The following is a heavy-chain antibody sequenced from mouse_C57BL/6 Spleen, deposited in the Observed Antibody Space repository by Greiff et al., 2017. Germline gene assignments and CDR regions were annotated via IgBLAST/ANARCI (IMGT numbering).Heavy chain of an antibody. CDR3: AREVPQGWYFDV. J-gene: IGHJ1*03. Sequence: QVQLQQPGAELVRPGSSVKLSCKASGYTFTSYWMHWVKQRPIQGLEWIGNIDPSDSETHYNQKFKDKATLTVDKSSSTAYMQLSSLTSEDSAVDYCAREVPQGWYFDVWGTGTTVTVSS. CDR2: IDPSDSET. D-gene: IGHD2-14*01. CDR1: GYTFTSYW. V-gene: IGHV1-52*01.